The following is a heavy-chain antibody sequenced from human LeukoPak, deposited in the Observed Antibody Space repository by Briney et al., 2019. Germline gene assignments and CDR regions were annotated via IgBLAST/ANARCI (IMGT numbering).Heavy chain of an antibody. CDR2: IIPILGIA. D-gene: IGHD7-27*01. CDR3: ARGGPNWGADNYYYGMDV. Sequence: SVKVSCKASGGTFSSYAISWVRQAPGQGLEWMGRIIPILGIANYAQKFQGRVTITADKSTSTAYMELSSLRSEDTAVYYCARGGPNWGADNYYYGMDVWGQGTTVTVSS. V-gene: IGHV1-69*04. CDR1: GGTFSSYA. J-gene: IGHJ6*02.